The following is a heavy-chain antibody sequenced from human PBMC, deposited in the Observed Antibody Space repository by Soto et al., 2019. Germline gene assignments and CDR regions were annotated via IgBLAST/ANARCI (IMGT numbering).Heavy chain of an antibody. CDR3: ARSPYCGGDCPPGWLDP. J-gene: IGHJ5*02. D-gene: IGHD2-21*02. CDR1: GYTFTSYY. V-gene: IGHV1-46*01. Sequence: ASVKVSCKASGYTFTSYYMHWVRQAPGQGLEWMGIINPSSGSTSYAQKFQGRVTITRDTSASTAYMELSSLRSEDTAVYYCARSPYCGGDCPPGWLDPWGQGTLVTVSS. CDR2: INPSSGST.